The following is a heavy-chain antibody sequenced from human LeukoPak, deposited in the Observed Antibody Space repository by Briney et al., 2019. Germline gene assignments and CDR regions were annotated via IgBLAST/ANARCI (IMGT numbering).Heavy chain of an antibody. CDR2: INPNSGGT. CDR3: AGGVLHGGGNWFDP. J-gene: IGHJ5*02. CDR1: GYTFTGYY. V-gene: IGHV1-2*06. Sequence: ASLKVSCKTSGYTFTGYYMHWLRQAPGQGLEWMGRINPNSGGTYYAQKFRSRVTMTRDTSIRTAYMELASLISDDTAVYYCAGGVLHGGGNWFDPWGQGTLVTVSS. D-gene: IGHD3-16*01.